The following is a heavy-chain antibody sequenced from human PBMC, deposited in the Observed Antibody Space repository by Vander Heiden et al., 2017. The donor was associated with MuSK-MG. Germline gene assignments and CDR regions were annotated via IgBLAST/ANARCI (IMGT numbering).Heavy chain of an antibody. J-gene: IGHJ4*02. CDR2: ISSSSSTI. Sequence: EVQLVESGGGLVQPGGSLRLSCAASGFTFSSYSMNWVRQAPGKGLEWVSYISSSSSTIYYADSVKGRFTISRDNAKNSLYLQMNSLRAEDTAVYYCARDPIAARRGGFDYWGQGTLVTVSS. V-gene: IGHV3-48*01. CDR1: GFTFSSYS. CDR3: ARDPIAARRGGFDY. D-gene: IGHD6-6*01.